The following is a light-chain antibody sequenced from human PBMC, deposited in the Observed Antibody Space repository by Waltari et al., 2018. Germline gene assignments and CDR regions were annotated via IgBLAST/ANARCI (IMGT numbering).Light chain of an antibody. CDR2: DAS. CDR3: QQFNSFPIT. V-gene: IGKV1-13*02. J-gene: IGKJ5*01. CDR1: QGISSA. Sequence: ATQLTQSPSSLSASVGDRVTITCRASQGISSALAWYQQKPGKAPKVLIYDASSLESGVPSRFRGSGSGTYFTLTISSLQPEDFATYYCQQFNSFPITFGLGTRLDIK.